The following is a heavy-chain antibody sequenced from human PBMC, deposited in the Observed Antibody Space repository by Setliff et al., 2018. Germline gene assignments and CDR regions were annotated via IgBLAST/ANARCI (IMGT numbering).Heavy chain of an antibody. CDR1: GGSFSDYY. Sequence: SETLSLTCTVYGGSFSDYYWGWVRQPPGKGLEWIGEINHSGSTNYIPSLKSRLTISVDTSKNQFSLKLSSVTAADTAVYFCARDNTIVGATDYWGQGTL. CDR3: ARDNTIVGATDY. V-gene: IGHV4-34*01. J-gene: IGHJ4*02. CDR2: INHSGST. D-gene: IGHD1-26*01.